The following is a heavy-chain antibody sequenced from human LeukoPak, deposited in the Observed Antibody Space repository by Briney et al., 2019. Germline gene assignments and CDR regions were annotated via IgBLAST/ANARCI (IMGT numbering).Heavy chain of an antibody. CDR3: ARDELQWLPPYYYYYGMDV. CDR1: TGSLSSDY. V-gene: IGHV4-59*01. CDR2: IYYSVST. D-gene: IGHD6-19*01. J-gene: IGHJ6*02. Sequence: SETLSLTCTVSTGSLSSDYCGWVRQPPGEGLEWIGYIYYSVSTNYNPSLKSRVTMSVDTSKNQFSLKLSSVTAADTAVYYCARDELQWLPPYYYYYGMDVWGQGTTVTVSS.